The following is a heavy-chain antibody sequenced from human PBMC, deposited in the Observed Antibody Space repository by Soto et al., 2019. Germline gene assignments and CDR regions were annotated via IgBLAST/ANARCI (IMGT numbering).Heavy chain of an antibody. CDR2: INPSGGST. V-gene: IGHV1-46*01. CDR3: ASSIAPRFWSAP. Sequence: ASVKVSCKASGYTFTSYYMPWVRQAPGQGLEWMGIINPSGGSTSYAQKFQGRVTMTRDTSTSTVYMELSSLRSEETAVYSCASSIAPRFWSAPWAREPWSPSPQ. CDR1: GYTFTSYY. D-gene: IGHD6-6*01. J-gene: IGHJ5*02.